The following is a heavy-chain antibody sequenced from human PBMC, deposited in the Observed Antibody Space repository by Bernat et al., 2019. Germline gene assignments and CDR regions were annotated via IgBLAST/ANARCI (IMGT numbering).Heavy chain of an antibody. CDR2: IYYTGST. CDR3: ARGGITEERVFDY. J-gene: IGHJ4*02. Sequence: QLQLQESGSGLVKPSQTLSLTCAVSGGSISSGDYYWSWIRQHPGKGLEWFGYIYYTGSTYYNPSLKSRVTISLNTSKNQFSLKLSSVTAADTAVYYCARGGITEERVFDYWGQGTLVTVSS. CDR1: GGSISSGDYY. V-gene: IGHV4-31*11. D-gene: IGHD1-14*01.